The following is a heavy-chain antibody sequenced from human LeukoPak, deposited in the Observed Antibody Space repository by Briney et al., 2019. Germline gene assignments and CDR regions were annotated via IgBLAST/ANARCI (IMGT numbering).Heavy chain of an antibody. CDR1: GYTFTSYG. D-gene: IGHD6-19*01. V-gene: IGHV1-18*01. Sequence: ASVKVSCKASGYTFTSYGISWVRQALGQGLEWMGWISTYNGYANYAQKLQGRVTMTTETSTSTAYMELRSLRSDDTAVYYCARNSSDWYGYMDVWGKGTTVTVSS. CDR2: ISTYNGYA. CDR3: ARNSSDWYGYMDV. J-gene: IGHJ6*04.